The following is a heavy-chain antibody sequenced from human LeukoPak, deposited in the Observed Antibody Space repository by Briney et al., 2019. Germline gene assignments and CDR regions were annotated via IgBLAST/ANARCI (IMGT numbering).Heavy chain of an antibody. J-gene: IGHJ6*02. CDR1: GDSVSSNSAA. D-gene: IGHD5-18*01. CDR3: ARALRYSYGYYYYYGMDV. CDR2: TYYRSKWYN. V-gene: IGHV6-1*01. Sequence: SQTLSLTCAISGDSVSSNSAAWNWIRQSPSRGLEWLGRTYYRSKWYNDYAVSVKSRITINPGTSKNQFSLQLNSVTPEDTAVYYCARALRYSYGYYYYYGMDVWGQGTTVTVSS.